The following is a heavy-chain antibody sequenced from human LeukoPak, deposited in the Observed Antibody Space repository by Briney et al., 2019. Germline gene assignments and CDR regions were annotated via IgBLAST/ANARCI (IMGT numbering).Heavy chain of an antibody. Sequence: ASVKVSCKASGYTFTGYYMHWVRQAPGQGLERMGWINPNSGGTNYAQKFQGRVTMTRDTSISTAYMELSRLRSDDTAVYYCARGDYYDSSGYYYYYYYMDVWGKGTTVTIS. V-gene: IGHV1-2*02. D-gene: IGHD3-22*01. J-gene: IGHJ6*03. CDR1: GYTFTGYY. CDR3: ARGDYYDSSGYYYYYYYMDV. CDR2: INPNSGGT.